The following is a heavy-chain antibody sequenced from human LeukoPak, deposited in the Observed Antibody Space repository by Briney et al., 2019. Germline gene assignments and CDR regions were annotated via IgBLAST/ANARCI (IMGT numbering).Heavy chain of an antibody. Sequence: GASVKVSCKASGGTFSSYAISWVRQAPGQGLEWMGGIIPIFGTANYAQKFQGRVTITAGKSTSTAYMELSSLRSEDTAVYYCAEAERHGHHDAFDIWGQGTMVTVSS. V-gene: IGHV1-69*06. D-gene: IGHD1-1*01. CDR3: AEAERHGHHDAFDI. CDR1: GGTFSSYA. CDR2: IIPIFGTA. J-gene: IGHJ3*02.